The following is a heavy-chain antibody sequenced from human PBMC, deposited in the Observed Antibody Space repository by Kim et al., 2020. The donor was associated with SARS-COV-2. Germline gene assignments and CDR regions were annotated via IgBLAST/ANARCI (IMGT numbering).Heavy chain of an antibody. V-gene: IGHV3-7*01. J-gene: IGHJ4*02. CDR3: ARDRRYSFDY. Sequence: GGSLRLSCVVSGFSFTTNWMSWVRQAPGKGLEWVAEIKEGGTGKYYGYPVEGRFTISRDNAKNSLYLQMNSLSAEDTAVYYCARDRRYSFDYWGKGTLVTVPS. CDR1: GFSFTTNW. CDR2: IKEGGTGK.